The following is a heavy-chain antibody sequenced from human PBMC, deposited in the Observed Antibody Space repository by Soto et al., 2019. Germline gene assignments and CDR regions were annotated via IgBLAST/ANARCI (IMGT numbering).Heavy chain of an antibody. J-gene: IGHJ6*02. CDR2: IKEDGSEK. Sequence: GGSLRLSCAASGFTFSTYWMSWVRQAPGKGLEWVANIKEDGSEKYYVDAVEGRFTISRDNAKNSLYLQMTSLRAEDTALYYCARGWGYFDSSGFPYLYAMDVWGQGTTVTVSS. CDR1: GFTFSTYW. D-gene: IGHD3-22*01. V-gene: IGHV3-7*01. CDR3: ARGWGYFDSSGFPYLYAMDV.